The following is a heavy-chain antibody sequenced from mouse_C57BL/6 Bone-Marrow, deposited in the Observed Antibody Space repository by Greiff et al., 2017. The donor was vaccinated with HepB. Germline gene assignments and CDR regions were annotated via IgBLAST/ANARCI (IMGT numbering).Heavy chain of an antibody. V-gene: IGHV5-17*01. J-gene: IGHJ1*03. D-gene: IGHD5-1*01. CDR2: ISSGSSTI. CDR1: GFTFSDYG. Sequence: EVKVVESGGGLVKPGGSLKLSCAASGFTFSDYGMHWVRQAPEKGLEWVAYISSGSSTIYYAGTVKGRFTISRDNAKNTLFLQMTSLRSEDTAMYYCARKTYWGTGTTVTVSS. CDR3: ARKTY.